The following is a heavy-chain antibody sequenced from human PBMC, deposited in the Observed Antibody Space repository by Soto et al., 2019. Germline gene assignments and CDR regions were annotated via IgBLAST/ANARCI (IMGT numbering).Heavy chain of an antibody. CDR3: ARLPYTIASFDY. CDR1: GVSISSVSLSPNY. V-gene: IGHV4-61*01. Sequence: SETLSLTCTVSGVSISSVSLSPNYWGWVRQPPGKGLEYIWSVSYSGSTNYNPSLKSRVSISVDTSENHFSLKLTSVTTADTAVYFCARLPYTIASFDYWGQGALVTVSS. J-gene: IGHJ4*02. D-gene: IGHD3-16*01. CDR2: VSYSGST.